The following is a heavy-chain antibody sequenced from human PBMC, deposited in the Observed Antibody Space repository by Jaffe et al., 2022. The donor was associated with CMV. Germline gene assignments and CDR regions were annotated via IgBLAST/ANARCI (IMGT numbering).Heavy chain of an antibody. J-gene: IGHJ4*02. D-gene: IGHD3-22*01. CDR1: GFTFSSYA. Sequence: EVQLVESGGGLVQPGGSLRLSCAASGFTFSSYAMSWVRQAPGKGLEWVSAISGSGGSTYYADSVKGRFTISRDNSKNTLYLQMNSLRAEDTAVYYCAKDGTDSSGYYYEPDYWGQGTLVTVSS. CDR2: ISGSGGST. CDR3: AKDGTDSSGYYYEPDY. V-gene: IGHV3-23*04.